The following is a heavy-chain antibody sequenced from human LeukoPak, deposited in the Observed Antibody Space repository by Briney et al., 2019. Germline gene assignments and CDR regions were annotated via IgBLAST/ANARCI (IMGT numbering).Heavy chain of an antibody. CDR2: IIPILGIA. CDR1: GGTFSSYA. D-gene: IGHD1-26*01. Sequence: ASVKVSCKASGGTFSSYAISWVRQAPGQGLEWMGRIIPILGIANYAQKFQGRVTITADKSTSTAYMELSSLRSEDTAVYYCARGIGGSYNGMDVWGQGTTVTVSS. V-gene: IGHV1-69*04. CDR3: ARGIGGSYNGMDV. J-gene: IGHJ6*02.